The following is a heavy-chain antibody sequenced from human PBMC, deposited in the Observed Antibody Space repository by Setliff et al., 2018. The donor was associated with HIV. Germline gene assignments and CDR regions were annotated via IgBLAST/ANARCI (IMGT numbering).Heavy chain of an antibody. CDR1: GYTFTAYF. Sequence: ASVKVSCKTAGYTFTAYFLQWVRQAPGQGLEWIGWISPNTGDTGIALKFQGRVTMTRDTSTSTTYPELDRLTYDDTAIYYCARGGYYTSGTWFDPWGQETLVTVSS. CDR3: ARGGYYTSGTWFDP. CDR2: ISPNTGDT. J-gene: IGHJ5*02. D-gene: IGHD3-10*01. V-gene: IGHV1-2*02.